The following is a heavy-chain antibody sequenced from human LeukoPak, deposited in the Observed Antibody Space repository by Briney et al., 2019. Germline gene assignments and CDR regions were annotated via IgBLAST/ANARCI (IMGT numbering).Heavy chain of an antibody. CDR2: IYSDGSRT. D-gene: IGHD1-26*01. CDR1: GFTFSNYA. Sequence: PGGSLRLSCAASGFTFSNYAMSWVRQAPGKGLVWVSRIYSDGSRTTYADSVKGRFTISGDNAKNTLYLQMNRLRAEDTAVYYCARSGRGGAFDIWGQGTMVTVSS. J-gene: IGHJ3*02. V-gene: IGHV3-74*01. CDR3: ARSGRGGAFDI.